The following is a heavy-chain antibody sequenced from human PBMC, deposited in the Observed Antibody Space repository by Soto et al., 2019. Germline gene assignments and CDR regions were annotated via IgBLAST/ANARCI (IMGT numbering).Heavy chain of an antibody. J-gene: IGHJ3*02. Sequence: GGSLRLSCVTSGFTFQEYEMNWIRQAPGKGLEWVAYITGRSRTIHYADSVKGRFTISRDNSKNTLYLQMNSLRADDTAVYYCAKDLGSGSYLLDAFDISARGTMVPVSS. CDR2: ITGRSRTI. V-gene: IGHV3-11*04. CDR1: GFTFQEYE. D-gene: IGHD1-26*01. CDR3: AKDLGSGSYLLDAFDI.